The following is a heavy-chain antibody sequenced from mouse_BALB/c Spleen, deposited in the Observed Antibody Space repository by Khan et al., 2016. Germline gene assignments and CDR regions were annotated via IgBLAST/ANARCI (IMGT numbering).Heavy chain of an antibody. V-gene: IGHV3-1*02. D-gene: IGHD2-13*01. Sequence: EVQLQESGPDLVKPSQSLSLTCTVTGYSIPSHYSWHWIRHFPGNKLEWMGYIHYSGYNNYNPSLKSRISITRDTSKNQIFLQLNFVTTEDTATXYCATSTSDYWYYFDDWGQGTTLTVSS. CDR3: ATSTSDYWYYFDD. CDR1: GYSIPSHYS. CDR2: IHYSGYN. J-gene: IGHJ2*01.